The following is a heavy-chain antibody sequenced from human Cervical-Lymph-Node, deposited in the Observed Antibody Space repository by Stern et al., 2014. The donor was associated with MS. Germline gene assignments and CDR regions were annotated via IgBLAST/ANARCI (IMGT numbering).Heavy chain of an antibody. D-gene: IGHD7-27*01. CDR1: GFTFSNYA. Sequence: EQLVESGGGVVQPGRSLRLSCAASGFTFSNYAMHWVRQAPGKGLEWVAVTSLEGSKLHHGDPMKGVFTSSRDNTKEPLSLQMTSLKVEDTGVYYCAKDRGEFHRQLGTEDYWGQGTLVTVS. J-gene: IGHJ4*02. V-gene: IGHV3-30*18. CDR2: TSLEGSKL. CDR3: AKDRGEFHRQLGTEDY.